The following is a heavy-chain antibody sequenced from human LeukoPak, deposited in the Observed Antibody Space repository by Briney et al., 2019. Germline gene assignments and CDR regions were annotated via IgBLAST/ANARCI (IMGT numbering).Heavy chain of an antibody. CDR1: GYTFTGYY. J-gene: IGHJ4*02. V-gene: IGHV1-2*02. Sequence: ASVKVSCKASGYTFTGYYMHWVRQAPGQGLEWMGWINSNSGGTNYAQKLQGRVTMTTDTPTSTAYMELRSLRSDDTAVYYCARVGWLQYLDYWGQGTLVTVSS. CDR2: INSNSGGT. CDR3: ARVGWLQYLDY. D-gene: IGHD5-24*01.